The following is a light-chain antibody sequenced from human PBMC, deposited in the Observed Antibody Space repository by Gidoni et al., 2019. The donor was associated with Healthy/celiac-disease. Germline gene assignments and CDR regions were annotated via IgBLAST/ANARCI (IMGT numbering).Light chain of an antibody. CDR3: SSYAGSNNLVV. Sequence: QSALTQPPSASVSPGQSVTISCTGPSSDVGRYNYVSWYQQHPGKAPRLMIYEVSKRPTGVPDRFSGSKSGNTASLTVSGLQAEDEADYYCSSYAGSNNLVVFGGGTKLTVL. CDR2: EVS. CDR1: SSDVGRYNY. J-gene: IGLJ2*01. V-gene: IGLV2-8*01.